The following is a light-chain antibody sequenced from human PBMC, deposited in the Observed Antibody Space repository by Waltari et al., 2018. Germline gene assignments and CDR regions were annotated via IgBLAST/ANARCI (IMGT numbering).Light chain of an antibody. CDR1: QDIGSS. J-gene: IGKJ2*01. V-gene: IGKV1D-8*01. CDR2: AAS. CDR3: QQYLTFPYT. Sequence: VISMTQSPSFLSASTGDRATISCRVSQDIGSSLAWYQQKPGKAPDLLIFAASTLKSGVPSRFSGSGSGTDFTLTISRMQSEDCATYYCQQYLTFPYTFGQGTKLEI.